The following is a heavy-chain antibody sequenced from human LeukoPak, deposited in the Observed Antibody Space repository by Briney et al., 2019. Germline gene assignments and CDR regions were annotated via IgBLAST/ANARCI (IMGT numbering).Heavy chain of an antibody. CDR3: ARDLGGYDSAGFDY. J-gene: IGHJ4*02. V-gene: IGHV1-46*01. CDR1: GGTFSSYA. Sequence: ASVKVSCKASGGTFSSYAISWMRQAPGQGLEWMGIIRPSGGSTSYAQKFQGRVTMTRDTSTSTVYMELSGLRSEDTAVYYCARDLGGYDSAGFDYWGQGTLVTVSS. D-gene: IGHD5-12*01. CDR2: IRPSGGST.